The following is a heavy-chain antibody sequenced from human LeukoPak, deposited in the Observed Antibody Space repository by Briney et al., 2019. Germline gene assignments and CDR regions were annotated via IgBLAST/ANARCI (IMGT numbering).Heavy chain of an antibody. CDR2: ISTNGDST. CDR3: ARWGSTSCYDY. Sequence: GGSLRLSCAASGFFVSNNYMSWVRQAPGKGLEYVSAISTNGDSTYYADSVKGRFTISRDNSKNTLFLQMGSLRADDMAVYYCARWGSTSCYDYWGQGTLVTVSS. V-gene: IGHV3-64*02. D-gene: IGHD2-2*01. J-gene: IGHJ4*02. CDR1: GFFVSNNY.